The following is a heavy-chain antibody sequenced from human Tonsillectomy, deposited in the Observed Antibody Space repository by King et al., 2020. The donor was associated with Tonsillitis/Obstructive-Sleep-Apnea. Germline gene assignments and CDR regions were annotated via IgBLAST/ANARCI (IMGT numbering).Heavy chain of an antibody. V-gene: IGHV4-39*01. D-gene: IGHD2-2*01. J-gene: IGHJ5*02. Sequence: LQLQESGPGLVKPSETLSLTCTVSGGSISSSSYYWGWIRQPPGKGLEWIGNINYSGSTNYNPSLKSRVTISVDTSKNQFSLKLSSVTAADTAVYYCARHREYQLLQDWFDPWGQGTLVTVSS. CDR2: INYSGST. CDR1: GGSISSSSYY. CDR3: ARHREYQLLQDWFDP.